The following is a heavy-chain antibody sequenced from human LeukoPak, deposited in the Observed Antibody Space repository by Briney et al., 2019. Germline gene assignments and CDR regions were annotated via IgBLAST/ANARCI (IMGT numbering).Heavy chain of an antibody. D-gene: IGHD3-22*01. CDR2: IYHSGST. CDR1: GGSISSSNW. J-gene: IGHJ4*02. CDR3: AREYYYDSSGHFDY. V-gene: IGHV4-4*02. Sequence: SGTLSLTCAVSGGSISSSNWWSWVRQPPGKGLEWIGEIYHSGSTNYNPSLKSRVTISVDKSKNQFSLKLSSVTAADTAVYYCAREYYYDSSGHFDYWGQGTLVTVSS.